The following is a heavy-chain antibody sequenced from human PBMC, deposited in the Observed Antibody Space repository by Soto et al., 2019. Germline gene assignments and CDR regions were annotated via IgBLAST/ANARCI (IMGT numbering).Heavy chain of an antibody. J-gene: IGHJ2*01. CDR2: MNPNSGNA. CDR3: AKGGQDWYFDL. Sequence: QVQLVQSGAEVKKPGASVKVSCKASGYTFTSYDINWARQATGQGLEWRGWMNPNSGNAGYAQKFQGRVTMTRNTSISTAYMEMSSLRSEDTAVYYRAKGGQDWYFDLWGRGTLVTVSS. CDR1: GYTFTSYD. V-gene: IGHV1-8*01.